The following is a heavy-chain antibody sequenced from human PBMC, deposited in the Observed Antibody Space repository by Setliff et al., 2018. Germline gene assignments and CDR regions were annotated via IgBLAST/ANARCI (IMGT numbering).Heavy chain of an antibody. CDR3: ARETWYDEGYSYMDV. CDR1: GGTFSSYA. V-gene: IGHV1-69*05. Sequence: GASVKVSCKASGGTFSSYAISWVRQAPGQGLEWMGGIIPIFGTANYAQKFQGRVTITTDESTSTAYMELSSLRSDDTAVYYCARETWYDEGYSYMDVWGQGTAVTVSS. CDR2: IIPIFGTA. D-gene: IGHD1-1*01. J-gene: IGHJ6*03.